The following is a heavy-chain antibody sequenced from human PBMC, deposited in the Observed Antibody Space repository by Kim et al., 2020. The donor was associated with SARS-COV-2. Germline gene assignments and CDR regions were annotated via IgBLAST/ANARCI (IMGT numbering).Heavy chain of an antibody. CDR3: AKPNGSGSYNY. CDR1: GFTFSTYA. J-gene: IGHJ4*02. CDR2: ISGSGGST. Sequence: GGSLRLSCAASGFTFSTYAMSWVRQAPGKGLEWVSSISGSGGSTYYADSVKGRFTISRDNSKNTLYLQRNSLRPDDTAVYYCAKPNGSGSYNYWGQGTLVTVSA. D-gene: IGHD3-10*01. V-gene: IGHV3-23*01.